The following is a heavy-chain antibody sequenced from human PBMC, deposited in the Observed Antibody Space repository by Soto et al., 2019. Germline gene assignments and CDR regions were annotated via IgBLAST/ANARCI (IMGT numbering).Heavy chain of an antibody. CDR3: AKEGTSGLYYFDY. V-gene: IGHV3-23*01. Sequence: PGGSLRLSCAASGFTFSSYAMSWVRQAPGKGLEWVSAISSSGGDTYYTDSVKGRFTISRDNSRNTLYLQMNSLRAGDSAKYYCAKEGTSGLYYFDYWGQGTLVTVSS. CDR2: ISSSGGDT. J-gene: IGHJ4*02. D-gene: IGHD6-19*01. CDR1: GFTFSSYA.